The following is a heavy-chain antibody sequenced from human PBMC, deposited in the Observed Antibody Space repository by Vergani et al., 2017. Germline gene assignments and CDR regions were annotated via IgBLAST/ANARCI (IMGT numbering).Heavy chain of an antibody. Sequence: QVQLQESGPGLVKPSQTLSLTCTVSGASINNDFYYWHWIRQPAGKGLEWIGRIYVSGITDYNSSLQSRVSMSVDTSKNQFSLTLTSVTAADTAVYYCARGGVTMVRGVPDAFDIWGQGTMVTVSS. D-gene: IGHD3-10*01. CDR2: IYVSGIT. CDR1: GASINNDFYY. V-gene: IGHV4-61*02. CDR3: ARGGVTMVRGVPDAFDI. J-gene: IGHJ3*02.